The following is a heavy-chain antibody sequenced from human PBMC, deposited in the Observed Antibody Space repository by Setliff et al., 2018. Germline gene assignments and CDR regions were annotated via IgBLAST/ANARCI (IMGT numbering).Heavy chain of an antibody. J-gene: IGHJ6*02. D-gene: IGHD2-15*01. CDR1: GYTFTSYA. V-gene: IGHV1-3*01. CDR3: ARAVGGRNYYYYGMDV. Sequence: ASVKVSCKASGYTFTSYAMHWVRQAPGQRLEWMGWINAGNGNTKYSRKFQGRVTITRDTSASTAYMELSSLRSEDTAVYYCARAVGGRNYYYYGMDVWGQGTTVTVSS. CDR2: INAGNGNT.